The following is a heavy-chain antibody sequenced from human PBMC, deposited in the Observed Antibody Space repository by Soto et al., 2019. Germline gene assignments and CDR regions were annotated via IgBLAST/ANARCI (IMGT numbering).Heavy chain of an antibody. CDR3: AGTYYDILTGYYPDY. V-gene: IGHV3-66*01. CDR1: GFTVSSNY. D-gene: IGHD3-9*01. J-gene: IGHJ4*02. Sequence: GGSLRLSCAASGFTVSSNYMSWVRQAPGKGLEWVSVIYSGGSTYYADSVKGRFTISRDNSKNTLYLQMNSLRAEDTAVYYCAGTYYDILTGYYPDYWGQGTLVTVSS. CDR2: IYSGGST.